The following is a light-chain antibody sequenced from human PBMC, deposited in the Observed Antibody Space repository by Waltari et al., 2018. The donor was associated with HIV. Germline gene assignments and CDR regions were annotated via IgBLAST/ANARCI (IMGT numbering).Light chain of an antibody. CDR2: GAS. J-gene: IGKJ1*01. Sequence: ELVMTQSPPPLSVSPGESATLPCRPSQSVRSNLAWYQQKPGQGPRLLIYGASTRATGIPARFSGSGSGTEFTLTISSLQAEDFAVYYCQQYNNWPETFGQGTKVEIK. V-gene: IGKV3-15*01. CDR1: QSVRSN. CDR3: QQYNNWPET.